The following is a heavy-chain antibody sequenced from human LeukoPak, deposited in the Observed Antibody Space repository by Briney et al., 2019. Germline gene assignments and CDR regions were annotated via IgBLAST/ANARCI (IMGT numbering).Heavy chain of an antibody. J-gene: IGHJ5*02. Sequence: ASVKVSCKASGYTFTSYGISWVRQAPGQGLEWMGWISAYNGNTNYAQKLQGRVTMTTDTSTSTAYMELRSLRSDDTAVYYCARDGVGGYCSGGSCRLGFDPWGQGTLVTVSS. D-gene: IGHD2-15*01. CDR1: GYTFTSYG. CDR3: ARDGVGGYCSGGSCRLGFDP. CDR2: ISAYNGNT. V-gene: IGHV1-18*01.